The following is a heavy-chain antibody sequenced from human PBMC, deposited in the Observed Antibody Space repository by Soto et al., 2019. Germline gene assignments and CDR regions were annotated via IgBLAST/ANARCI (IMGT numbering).Heavy chain of an antibody. CDR3: ARVWGGAFGI. V-gene: IGHV4-59*01. CDR2: IYYSGST. Sequence: PSETLSLTCTVSGGSISSYYWSWIRQPPGKGLEWIGYIYYSGSTNYNPSLKSRVTISVDTSKNQFSLKLSSVTAADTAVYYCARVWGGAFGIWGQGTMVTVSS. J-gene: IGHJ3*02. D-gene: IGHD3-10*01. CDR1: GGSISSYY.